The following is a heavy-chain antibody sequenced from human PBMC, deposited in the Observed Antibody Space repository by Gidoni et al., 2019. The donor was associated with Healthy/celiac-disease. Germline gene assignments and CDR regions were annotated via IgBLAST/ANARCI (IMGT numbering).Heavy chain of an antibody. CDR2: ISSSSSTI. Sequence: EVQLVESVGGLVQPGGSLSLSCAASGFTFSSYIMNWVRQAPVKGLEWVSYISSSSSTIYYADVVKGRFTISRDNAKNSLYLQMNSRRAEDTAVYYCGLVGDTRGFDYWGQGTLVTVSS. CDR1: GFTFSSYI. V-gene: IGHV3-48*01. J-gene: IGHJ4*02. CDR3: GLVGDTRGFDY. D-gene: IGHD1-26*01.